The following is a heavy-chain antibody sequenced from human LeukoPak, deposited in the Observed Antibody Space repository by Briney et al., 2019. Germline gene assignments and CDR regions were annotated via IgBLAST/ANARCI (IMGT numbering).Heavy chain of an antibody. CDR1: GFTFSSYS. CDR3: ASLDY. Sequence: GGSLRLSCAASGFTFSSYSMSWVRQAPEKGLEWVSSISSGSSYIYSPYSPHPVKGQFTISRDNAKNSLYLQMNSLRAEDTAVYYCASLDYWGQGTLVTVSS. J-gene: IGHJ4*02. CDR2: ISSGSSYI. V-gene: IGHV3-21*01.